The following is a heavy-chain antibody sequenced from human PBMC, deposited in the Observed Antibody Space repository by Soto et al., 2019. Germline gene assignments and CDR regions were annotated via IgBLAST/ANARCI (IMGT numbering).Heavy chain of an antibody. CDR3: ARDRIAAAGALDV. D-gene: IGHD6-13*01. J-gene: IGHJ6*02. Sequence: GGSLRLSCAASGFTFSSYSMNWVRQAPGKGLEWVSSISSSSSYIYYADSVKGRFTISRDNAKNSLYLQMNSLRAEDTAVYYCARDRIAAAGALDVWGQGTTVTVSS. V-gene: IGHV3-21*01. CDR2: ISSSSSYI. CDR1: GFTFSSYS.